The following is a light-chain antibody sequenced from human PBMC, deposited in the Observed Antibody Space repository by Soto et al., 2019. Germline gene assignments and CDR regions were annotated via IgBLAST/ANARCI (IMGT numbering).Light chain of an antibody. CDR2: GAS. CDR3: QQYYYWPPYT. Sequence: DIQMTQSPPSLSASVGDRVSITCRASRNIDNHLAWYQQKAGTGPKLLIFGASTLHSGVPSRFSASGSGTTFILTISSLQPEDVATYYCQQYYYWPPYTFGPGTKVEMK. J-gene: IGKJ2*01. V-gene: IGKV1-27*01. CDR1: RNIDNH.